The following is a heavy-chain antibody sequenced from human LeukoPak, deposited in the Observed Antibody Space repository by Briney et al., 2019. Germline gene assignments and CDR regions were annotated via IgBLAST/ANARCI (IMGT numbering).Heavy chain of an antibody. J-gene: IGHJ4*02. D-gene: IGHD3-22*01. CDR2: ISAYNGNT. V-gene: IGHV1-18*01. Sequence: ASVKVSCKASGYIFTSYGISWVRQAPGQGLEWMGWISAYNGNTNYAQKLQGRVTMTTDTSTSTAYMELRSLRSDDTAVYYCARDHEYYYDSSGYAGDFDYWGQGTLVTVSS. CDR3: ARDHEYYYDSSGYAGDFDY. CDR1: GYIFTSYG.